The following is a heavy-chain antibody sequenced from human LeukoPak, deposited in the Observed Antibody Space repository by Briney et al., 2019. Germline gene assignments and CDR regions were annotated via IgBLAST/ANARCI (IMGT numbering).Heavy chain of an antibody. CDR2: INHSGST. V-gene: IGHV4-34*01. CDR3: ARSYGSGSYHDY. CDR1: GGSFSGYY. D-gene: IGHD3-10*01. Sequence: ASETLSLTCAVYGGSFSGYYWSWIRQPPGKGLEWIGEINHSGSTNYNPSLKSRVTISVDTSKNQFPLKLSSVTAADTAVYYCARSYGSGSYHDYWGQGTLVTVSS. J-gene: IGHJ4*02.